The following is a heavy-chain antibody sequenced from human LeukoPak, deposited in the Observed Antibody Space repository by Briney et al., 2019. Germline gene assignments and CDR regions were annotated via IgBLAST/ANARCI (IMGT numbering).Heavy chain of an antibody. Sequence: ASVKVPCKASGYTFTGYYMHWVRQAPGQGLEWMGWINPNSGGTNYAQKFQGRVTMTRDTSISTAYMELSRLRSDDTAVYYCARREGWAYYYYMDVWGKGTTVTISS. V-gene: IGHV1-2*02. CDR1: GYTFTGYY. CDR3: ARREGWAYYYYMDV. D-gene: IGHD1-26*01. CDR2: INPNSGGT. J-gene: IGHJ6*03.